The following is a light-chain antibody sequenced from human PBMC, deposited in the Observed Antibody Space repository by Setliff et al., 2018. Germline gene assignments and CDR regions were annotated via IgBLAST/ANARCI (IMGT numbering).Light chain of an antibody. CDR1: SSDVGAYDY. CDR2: DVS. CDR3: FSYTSSSSYV. J-gene: IGLJ1*01. Sequence: QSALAQPASVSGSPGQSITISCTGSSSDVGAYDYVSWYQHHPGRAPKFMIYDVSKRPSGVSNRFSGPKSGNTASLTISGLQAEDEADYYCFSYTSSSSYVFGSGTKVTVL. V-gene: IGLV2-14*03.